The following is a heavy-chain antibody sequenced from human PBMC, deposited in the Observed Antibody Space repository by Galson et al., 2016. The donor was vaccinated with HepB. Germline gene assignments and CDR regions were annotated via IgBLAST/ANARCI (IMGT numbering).Heavy chain of an antibody. V-gene: IGHV4-38-2*02. CDR1: GYSIRSGYY. CDR2: IYYSGTT. Sequence: SETLSLTCTVSGYSIRSGYYWGWIRQPPGKGLERIGTIYYSGTTYYNPSLESRITISVDTPNNKILLNVNSVTAADTAVYYCVRDRAYIVTDYWGQGILVTVSS. D-gene: IGHD2-21*02. CDR3: VRDRAYIVTDY. J-gene: IGHJ4*02.